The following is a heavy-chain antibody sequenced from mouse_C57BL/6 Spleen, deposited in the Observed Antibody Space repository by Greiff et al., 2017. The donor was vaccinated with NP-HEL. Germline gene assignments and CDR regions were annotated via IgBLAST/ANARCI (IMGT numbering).Heavy chain of an antibody. D-gene: IGHD1-1*01. Sequence: EVHLVESGGGLVKPGGSLKLSCAASGFTFSSYAMSWVRQTPEKRLEWVATISDGGSYTYYPDNVKGRFTISRDNAKNNLYLQMSHLKSEDTAMYYCARTPSLITTVVAKGYFDVWGTGTTVTVSS. V-gene: IGHV5-4*01. CDR1: GFTFSSYA. J-gene: IGHJ1*03. CDR3: ARTPSLITTVVAKGYFDV. CDR2: ISDGGSYT.